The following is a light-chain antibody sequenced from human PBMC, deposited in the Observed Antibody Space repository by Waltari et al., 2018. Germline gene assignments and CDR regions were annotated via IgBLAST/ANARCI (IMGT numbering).Light chain of an antibody. V-gene: IGLV1-44*01. J-gene: IGLJ1*01. CDR1: SSNIGSNP. CDR3: AAWDDSLNRV. Sequence: QPVLTQPPSASGTPGQRVTISCSGSSSNIGSNPLNWYQQLPGMAPKLLIYNYDQRPSVVTDRFSGSKSGTAASLAISGLQSEGEADYYCAAWDDSLNRVFGTGTKVTVL. CDR2: NYD.